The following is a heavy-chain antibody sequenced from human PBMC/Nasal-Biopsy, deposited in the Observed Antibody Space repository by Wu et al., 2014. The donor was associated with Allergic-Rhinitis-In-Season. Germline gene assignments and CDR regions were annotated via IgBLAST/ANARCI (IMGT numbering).Heavy chain of an antibody. Sequence: LRLSCAASGFTFSNYALSWVRQAPGKGLEWVSSIIGGGGSSNYADSVKGRFTISRDNSKNTVYLQMNSLRAEDTAVYYCATLGYCINGVCYDYWGQGTLVTV. D-gene: IGHD2-8*01. CDR2: IIGGGGSS. CDR1: GFTFSNYA. J-gene: IGHJ4*02. V-gene: IGHV3-23*01. CDR3: ATLGYCINGVCYDY.